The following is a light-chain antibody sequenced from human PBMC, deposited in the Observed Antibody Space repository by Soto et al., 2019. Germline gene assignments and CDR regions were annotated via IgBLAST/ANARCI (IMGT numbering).Light chain of an antibody. CDR1: QSVLYSSNNKNY. V-gene: IGKV4-1*01. CDR3: QQYYITPET. Sequence: DIVMTQSPDSLAVSLGERATINCKSSQSVLYSSNNKNYLAWYQQKPGQPPKLLIYWASTRESGVPDRFSGSGSGADVTLTISSLQAEDVAVYYCQQYYITPETFGQGTKLEIK. J-gene: IGKJ2*01. CDR2: WAS.